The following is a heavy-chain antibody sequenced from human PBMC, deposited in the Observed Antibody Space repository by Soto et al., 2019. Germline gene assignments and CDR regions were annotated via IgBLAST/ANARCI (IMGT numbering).Heavy chain of an antibody. J-gene: IGHJ6*03. Sequence: ASVKASCKASGYTFTSYDINWVRQATGQGLEWMGWMNPNSGNTGYAQKFQGRVTITADKSTSTAYMELSSLRSEVMAVFYCARGVDHYYYYMDVWGKGTTVTVSS. V-gene: IGHV1-8*01. CDR1: GYTFTSYD. CDR2: MNPNSGNT. CDR3: ARGVDHYYYYMDV. D-gene: IGHD1-26*01.